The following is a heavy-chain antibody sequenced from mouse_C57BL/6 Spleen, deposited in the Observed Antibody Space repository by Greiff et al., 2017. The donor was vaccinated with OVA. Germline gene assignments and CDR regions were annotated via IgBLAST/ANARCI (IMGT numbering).Heavy chain of an antibody. CDR3: ARSGAAGYAMDY. CDR2: INPSNGGT. V-gene: IGHV1-53*01. J-gene: IGHJ4*01. Sequence: VQLQQPGTELVKPGASVKLSCKASGYTFTSYWMHWVKQRPGQGLEWIGNINPSNGGTNYNEKFKSKATLTVDTSSTTASMQLCTPTSEDSPLSYCARSGAAGYAMDYWGQGTTVTVSS. D-gene: IGHD6-1*01. CDR1: GYTFTSYW.